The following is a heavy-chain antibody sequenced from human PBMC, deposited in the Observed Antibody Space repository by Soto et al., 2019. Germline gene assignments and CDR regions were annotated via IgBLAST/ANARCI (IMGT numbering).Heavy chain of an antibody. CDR3: ARRCSSTSCYAVNYYYYGMDV. V-gene: IGHV1-18*01. Sequence: ASVKVSCKASGYTFTSYGISWVRQAPGQGLEWMGWISAYNGNTNYAQKLQGRVTMTTDTSTSTAYMELRSLRSDDTAVYYCARRCSSTSCYAVNYYYYGMDVWGQGTTVTVSS. D-gene: IGHD2-2*01. CDR1: GYTFTSYG. J-gene: IGHJ6*02. CDR2: ISAYNGNT.